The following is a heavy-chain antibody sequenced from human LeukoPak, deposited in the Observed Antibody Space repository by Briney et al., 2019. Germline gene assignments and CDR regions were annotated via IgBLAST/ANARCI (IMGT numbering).Heavy chain of an antibody. J-gene: IGHJ4*02. CDR3: ARVTGGTTLDY. Sequence: GGSLRLSCAASGFTFSSYSMNWVRQAPGKGLEWVSSISSSSSYIYYADSVKSRFTISRDNAKNSLYLQMNSLRAEDTAVYYCARVTGGTTLDYWGQGTLVTVSS. CDR1: GFTFSSYS. V-gene: IGHV3-21*01. CDR2: ISSSSSYI. D-gene: IGHD2-8*02.